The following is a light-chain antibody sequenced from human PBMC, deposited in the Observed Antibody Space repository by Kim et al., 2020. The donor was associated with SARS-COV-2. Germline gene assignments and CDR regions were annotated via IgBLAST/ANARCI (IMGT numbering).Light chain of an antibody. CDR1: QSVSSN. V-gene: IGKV3-15*01. Sequence: EIVMTQSPATLSVSPAERATLSCRASQSVSSNLAWYQQKPGQAPRLLIYGASTRATGIPARFSGSGSGTEFTLTISSLQSEDFAVYYCQQYNNWPLTFGGGTKLEI. CDR3: QQYNNWPLT. J-gene: IGKJ4*01. CDR2: GAS.